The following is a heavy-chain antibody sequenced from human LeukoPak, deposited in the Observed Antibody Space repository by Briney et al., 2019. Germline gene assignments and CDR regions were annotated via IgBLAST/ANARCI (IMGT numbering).Heavy chain of an antibody. J-gene: IGHJ5*02. CDR2: IIPIFGTA. CDR3: AITPHYGDYGANWFDP. Sequence: ASVKVSCKASGYTFTSYGISWVRQAPGQGLEWMGGIIPIFGTANYAQKFQGRVTITVDESTSTAYMELSSLRSEDTAVYYCAITPHYGDYGANWFDPWGQGTLVTVSS. CDR1: GYTFTSYG. D-gene: IGHD4-17*01. V-gene: IGHV1-69*13.